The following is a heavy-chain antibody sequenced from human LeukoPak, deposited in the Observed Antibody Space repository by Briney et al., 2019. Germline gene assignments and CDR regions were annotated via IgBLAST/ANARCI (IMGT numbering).Heavy chain of an antibody. V-gene: IGHV3-23*01. CDR3: AKPRDTIGWYYFDY. J-gene: IGHJ4*02. CDR1: GFTFSSYA. D-gene: IGHD6-19*01. CDR2: ISGRDATT. Sequence: PGGSLRLYCAASGFTFSSYAMSWVRQAPGKGLEWVSAISGRDATTYYSDSVKGRFTISRDNSMNTLFLQMNSLRADDTAVYYCAKPRDTIGWYYFDYWGQGTLVTVSS.